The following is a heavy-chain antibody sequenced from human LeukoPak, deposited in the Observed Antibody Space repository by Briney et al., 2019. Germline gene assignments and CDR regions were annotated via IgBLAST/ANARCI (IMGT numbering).Heavy chain of an antibody. Sequence: ASVKVSCKASGGTFSSYAISWVRQAPGQGLEWMGRIIPILGIANYAQKFQGRVTITADKSTSTAYMELSSLRSEDTAVYYCAREGGYYYDSSGYSWFDPWGQGTLVTVSS. CDR2: IIPILGIA. V-gene: IGHV1-69*04. CDR3: AREGGYYYDSSGYSWFDP. J-gene: IGHJ5*02. CDR1: GGTFSSYA. D-gene: IGHD3-22*01.